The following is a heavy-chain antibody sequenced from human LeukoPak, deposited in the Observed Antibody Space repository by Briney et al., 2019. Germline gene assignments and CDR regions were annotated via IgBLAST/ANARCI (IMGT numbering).Heavy chain of an antibody. CDR3: ARGYDYGDYVGDFDY. D-gene: IGHD4-17*01. Sequence: GASVKVSCKASGYTFTSYPISWVRQAPGHGLEWMGWITVYNGNTNYAQKLQGRVTMTTDTSTSTAYMELRSLRSDDTAVYYCARGYDYGDYVGDFDYWGQGTLVTVSS. J-gene: IGHJ4*02. CDR2: ITVYNGNT. CDR1: GYTFTSYP. V-gene: IGHV1-18*01.